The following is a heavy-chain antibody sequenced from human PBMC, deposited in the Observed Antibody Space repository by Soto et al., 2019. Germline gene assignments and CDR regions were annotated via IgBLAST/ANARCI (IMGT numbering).Heavy chain of an antibody. CDR3: ARGHSRSSIRFAP. CDR1: GFTFSSYS. J-gene: IGHJ5*02. CDR2: ISSSSNTI. Sequence: EVQLVESGGGLVQPGGSLRLSCAASGFTFSSYSMNWVRQAPGKGLEWVSYISSSSNTIYYADSVKGRFTISRDNAKNSRYLQMNSLSAEDPAVYYCARGHSRSSIRFAPWGQGTLVTVSS. V-gene: IGHV3-48*01. D-gene: IGHD6-6*01.